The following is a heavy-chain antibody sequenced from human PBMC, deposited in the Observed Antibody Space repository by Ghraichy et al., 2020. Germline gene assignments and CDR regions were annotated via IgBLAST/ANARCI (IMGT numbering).Heavy chain of an antibody. Sequence: SETLSLTCTVSGGSISSSSYYWGWIRQPPGKGLEWIGSIYYSGSTYYIPSLKSRVTISVDTSKNQFSLKLSSVTAADTAVYYCARRYVTVGLDYWGQGTLVTVSS. CDR1: GGSISSSSYY. CDR3: ARRYVTVGLDY. D-gene: IGHD1-1*01. V-gene: IGHV4-39*01. CDR2: IYYSGST. J-gene: IGHJ4*02.